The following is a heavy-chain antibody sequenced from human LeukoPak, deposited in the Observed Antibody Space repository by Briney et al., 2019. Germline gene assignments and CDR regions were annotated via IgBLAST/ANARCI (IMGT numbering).Heavy chain of an antibody. CDR3: ASRLVDERPFDN. J-gene: IGHJ4*02. CDR1: GGSGTSSSYY. Sequence: SETLSLTCTVSGGSGTSSSYYWGWIRQPPGKGLEWIGSIYHSGSTYYNPSLKSRVTISADTSKNLLSLKLSSVTAADTAVHYCASRLVDERPFDNWGQGTLVTVSS. V-gene: IGHV4-39*02. CDR2: IYHSGST. D-gene: IGHD5-12*01.